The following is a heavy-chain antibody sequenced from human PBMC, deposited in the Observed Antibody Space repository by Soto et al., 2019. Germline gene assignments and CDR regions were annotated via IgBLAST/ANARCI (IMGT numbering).Heavy chain of an antibody. CDR2: IYPADSDT. V-gene: IGHV5-51*01. Sequence: PGESLKISCKGSGYSFPSQWIGWVRQTPGKGLEWMGSIYPADSDTRYSPSFQGQVTISADKSIRTAYLEWSSLKASDSAMYYCARIRHSNRSYDDHAYGMDASGQGTTLAV. CDR3: ARIRHSNRSYDDHAYGMDA. J-gene: IGHJ6*02. CDR1: GYSFPSQW. D-gene: IGHD6-13*01.